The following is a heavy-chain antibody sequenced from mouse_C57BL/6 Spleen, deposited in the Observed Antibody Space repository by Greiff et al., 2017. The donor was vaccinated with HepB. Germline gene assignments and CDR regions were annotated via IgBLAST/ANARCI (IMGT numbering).Heavy chain of an antibody. V-gene: IGHV1-55*01. CDR1: GYTFTSYW. CDR2: IYPGSGST. Sequence: QVQLQQPGAELVKPGASVKMSCKASGYTFTSYWITWVKQSPGQGLEWIGDIYPGSGSTNYNEKFKSKATLTVDTSSSTAYMQLSSLTSEDSSVYYCARPISDYDWYFDVWGTGTTVTVSS. J-gene: IGHJ1*03. D-gene: IGHD2-4*01. CDR3: ARPISDYDWYFDV.